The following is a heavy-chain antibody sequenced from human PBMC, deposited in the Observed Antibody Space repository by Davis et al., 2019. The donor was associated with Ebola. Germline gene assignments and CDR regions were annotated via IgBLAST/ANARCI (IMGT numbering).Heavy chain of an antibody. D-gene: IGHD2-15*01. CDR1: GFTFSSYG. CDR2: ISYDGSNK. V-gene: IGHV3-30*19. Sequence: PGGSLRLSCAASGFTFSSYGMHWVRQAPGKGLEWVAVISYDGSNKYYADSVKGRFTISRDNSKNTLYLQMNSLRAEDTAVYYCARGHCSGGSCYSYYYYGMDVWGQGTTVTVSS. CDR3: ARGHCSGGSCYSYYYYGMDV. J-gene: IGHJ6*02.